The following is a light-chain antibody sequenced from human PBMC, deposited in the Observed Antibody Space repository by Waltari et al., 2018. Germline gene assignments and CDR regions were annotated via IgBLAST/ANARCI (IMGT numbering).Light chain of an antibody. J-gene: IGLJ1*01. V-gene: IGLV1-47*01. CDR1: GSNTGRHY. CDR3: AAWDETLNTFL. Sequence: QSVLTQPPSASGAPGQTITIPCSGGGSNTGRHYVYWYQQFPGRAPRLIIHNNDQRPSGVPDRFSGSKSGISGSLAISGLRSDDEADYYCAAWDETLNTFLFGTGTKVAAL. CDR2: NND.